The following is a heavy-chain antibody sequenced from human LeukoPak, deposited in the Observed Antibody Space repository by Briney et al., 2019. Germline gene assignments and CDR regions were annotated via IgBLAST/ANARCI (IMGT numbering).Heavy chain of an antibody. CDR3: ATNGLLTGYYGAFDI. Sequence: ASVKVSCKASGYTLTELSMHWVRQAPGKGLEWMGGFDPEDGETIYAQKFQGRVTMTEDTSTDTAYMELSSLRPEDTAVYYCATNGLLTGYYGAFDIWGQGTMVTVSS. V-gene: IGHV1-24*01. CDR1: GYTLTELS. CDR2: FDPEDGET. D-gene: IGHD3-9*01. J-gene: IGHJ3*02.